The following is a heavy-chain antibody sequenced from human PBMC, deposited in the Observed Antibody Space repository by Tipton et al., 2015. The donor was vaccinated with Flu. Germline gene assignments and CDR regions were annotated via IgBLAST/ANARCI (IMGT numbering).Heavy chain of an antibody. Sequence: TLSLTCAVYGGSFSGYYWSWILQPPGKGLDWIGEINHSGSTNYNPSLKSRVPISVDTSKNQFSLKLSSVTAADTAVYYCARGPESIVGATGGWFDPGGQGPLVTVSS. CDR2: INHSGST. CDR1: GGSFSGYY. V-gene: IGHV4-34*01. D-gene: IGHD1-26*01. J-gene: IGHJ5*02. CDR3: ARGPESIVGATGGWFDP.